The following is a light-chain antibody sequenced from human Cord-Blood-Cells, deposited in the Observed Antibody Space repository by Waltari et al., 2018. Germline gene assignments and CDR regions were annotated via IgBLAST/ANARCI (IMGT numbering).Light chain of an antibody. CDR2: QDS. J-gene: IGLJ2*01. Sequence: SYELTQQPSVSVSPGQTASITCSGDKLGDKYACWYQQKPGQSPVLVIYQDSKRPSGIPERFSGSNSGNTATLTISGTQAMDEADYYCQAWDSSTVVSGGGTKLTVL. CDR1: KLGDKY. CDR3: QAWDSSTVV. V-gene: IGLV3-1*01.